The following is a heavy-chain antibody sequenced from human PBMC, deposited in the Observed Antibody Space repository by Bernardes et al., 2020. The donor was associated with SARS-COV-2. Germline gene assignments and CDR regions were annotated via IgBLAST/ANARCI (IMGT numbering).Heavy chain of an antibody. V-gene: IGHV3-7*01. J-gene: IGHJ5*01. D-gene: IGHD6-19*01. Sequence: GGSLRLSCAASGFTFSSFWMSWVRQAPGKGLEWVANIKADGRGKYYVDSVKGRFTISRDNAQTSLYLQMNSLRVEDTAVYYCARDAWDSYSGGWYDCWGQGTLVTVSS. CDR1: GFTFSSFW. CDR3: ARDAWDSYSGGWYDC. CDR2: IKADGRGK.